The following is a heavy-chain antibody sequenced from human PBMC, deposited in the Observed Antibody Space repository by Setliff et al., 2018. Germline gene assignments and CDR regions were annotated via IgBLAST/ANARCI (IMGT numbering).Heavy chain of an antibody. CDR2: NIPLFGTT. D-gene: IGHD2-15*01. CDR3: AREKVVVVSATSYHYYMDV. CDR1: GGTFSNIG. J-gene: IGHJ6*03. V-gene: IGHV1-69*05. Sequence: SVKVSCKASGGTFSNIGISWVRQAPGQGLEWMGGNIPLFGTTNYAQEFQGRVTITTDESTNTAYMELSSLRSEDTAMYYCAREKVVVVSATSYHYYMDVWGKVTTVTVSS.